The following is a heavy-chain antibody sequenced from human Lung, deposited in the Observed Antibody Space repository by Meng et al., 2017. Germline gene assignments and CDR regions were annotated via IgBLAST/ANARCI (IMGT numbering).Heavy chain of an antibody. CDR3: ARDLKPEGIATEYLDY. Sequence: QVQVVPSGAEVRNPGASVKVSCKTSGYTFIRHGITWVRQAPGQGLEWMGWISVHNGNTDYAEKFQGRVTMTTDTSTNTAYMELRSLTSDDTAVYYCARDLKPEGIATEYLDYWGQGTLVTVSS. V-gene: IGHV1-18*01. CDR1: GYTFIRHG. D-gene: IGHD6-13*01. J-gene: IGHJ4*02. CDR2: ISVHNGNT.